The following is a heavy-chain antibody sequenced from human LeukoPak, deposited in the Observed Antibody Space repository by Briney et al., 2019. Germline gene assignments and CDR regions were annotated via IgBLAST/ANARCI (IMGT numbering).Heavy chain of an antibody. V-gene: IGHV1-69*13. CDR2: IIPIFGTA. CDR3: ASQDRGAPLAARLYYYYMDV. J-gene: IGHJ6*03. Sequence: ASVKVSCKASGGTFSSYAISLVRQAPGQGLEWMGGIIPIFGTANYAQKFQGRVTITADESTSTAYMELSSLRSEDTAVYYCASQDRGAPLAARLYYYYMDVWGKGTTVTVSS. D-gene: IGHD1-26*01. CDR1: GGTFSSYA.